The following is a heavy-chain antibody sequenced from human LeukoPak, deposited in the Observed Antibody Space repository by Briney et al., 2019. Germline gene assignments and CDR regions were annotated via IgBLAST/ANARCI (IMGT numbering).Heavy chain of an antibody. CDR1: GGSISSSSYY. CDR2: IYYSGST. J-gene: IGHJ5*02. D-gene: IGHD4-17*01. Sequence: SETLSLTCTVSGGSISSSSYYWGWIRQPPGKGLEWVGSIYYSGSTYYNPSLKSRVTISVDTSKNQFSLKLSSVTAADTAVYYCARLRTTVTTRWFDPWGQGTLVTVSS. V-gene: IGHV4-39*01. CDR3: ARLRTTVTTRWFDP.